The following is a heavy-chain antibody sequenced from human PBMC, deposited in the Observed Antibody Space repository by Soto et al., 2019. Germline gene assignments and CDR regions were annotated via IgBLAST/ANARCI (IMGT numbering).Heavy chain of an antibody. CDR3: ARDRGGYGPPDV. V-gene: IGHV3-11*06. Sequence: QVQLVESGGGLVKPGGSLRLSCAASGFTFSDSHMSWIRQAPGKGLQWVAYISGSSGYTGYADSVKGRFTISRDNAKNSLYLQMNSLRAEDTAVYYCARDRGGYGPPDVWGQGTTVTVSS. D-gene: IGHD3-10*01. CDR1: GFTFSDSH. J-gene: IGHJ6*02. CDR2: ISGSSGYT.